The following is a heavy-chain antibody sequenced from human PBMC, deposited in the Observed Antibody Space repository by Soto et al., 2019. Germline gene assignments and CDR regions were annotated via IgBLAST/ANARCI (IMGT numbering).Heavy chain of an antibody. Sequence: SETLSLTCAFYGLSFSGYYWSWIRQPPGKGLEWIGEINHSGSTNYNPSLKSRVTISVDTSKNQFSLKLSSVTAADTAVYYCARVIRGYSYGLQSYFDYWGQGTLVTSPQ. CDR3: ARVIRGYSYGLQSYFDY. CDR1: GLSFSGYY. V-gene: IGHV4-34*01. D-gene: IGHD5-18*01. CDR2: INHSGST. J-gene: IGHJ4*02.